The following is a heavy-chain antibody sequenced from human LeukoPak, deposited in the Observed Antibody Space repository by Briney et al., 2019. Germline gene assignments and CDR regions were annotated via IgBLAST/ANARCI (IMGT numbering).Heavy chain of an antibody. J-gene: IGHJ4*02. Sequence: SETLSLTCAVYGGSFSGYYWCWIRQPPGKGLEWIGEINHSGSTNYNPSLKSRVTISVDTSKNQFSLKLSSVTAADTAVYYCARESRITIFGVVILFDYWGQGTLVTVPS. CDR3: ARESRITIFGVVILFDY. CDR1: GGSFSGYY. V-gene: IGHV4-34*01. CDR2: INHSGST. D-gene: IGHD3-3*01.